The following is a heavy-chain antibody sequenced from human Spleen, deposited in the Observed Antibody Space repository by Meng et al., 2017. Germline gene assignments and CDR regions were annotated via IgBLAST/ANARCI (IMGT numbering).Heavy chain of an antibody. CDR2: ISWDGGST. J-gene: IGHJ4*02. D-gene: IGHD3-9*01. CDR1: GFTFDDYA. Sequence: GGSLRLSCAASGFTFDDYAMHWVRQAPGKGLEWVSLISWDGGSTYYADSVKGRFTISRDNSRNSLYLQMNSLRAEDTAVYYCARVSYHYDIPSSDYWGQGALVTVSS. CDR3: ARVSYHYDIPSSDY. V-gene: IGHV3-43D*04.